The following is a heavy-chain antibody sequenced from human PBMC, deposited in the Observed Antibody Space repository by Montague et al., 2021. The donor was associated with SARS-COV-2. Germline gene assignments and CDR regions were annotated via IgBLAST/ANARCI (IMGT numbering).Heavy chain of an antibody. J-gene: IGHJ6*02. CDR3: AKDRALLPYSLHCSSTSCYESAGYYYYGMDV. Sequence: SRRLSLSASGFTFDDYAMHWVRQAPGKGLEWVSGISWNSGSIGYADSVKGRFTISRDNAENSLYLQMNSLRAEDTALYYCAKDRALLPYSLHCSSTSCYESAGYYYYGMDVGGQGTTVTVSS. D-gene: IGHD2-2*01. CDR1: GFTFDDYA. CDR2: ISWNSGSI. V-gene: IGHV3-9*01.